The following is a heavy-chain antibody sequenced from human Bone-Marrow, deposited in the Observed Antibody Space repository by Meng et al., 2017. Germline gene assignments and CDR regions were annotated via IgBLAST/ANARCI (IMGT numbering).Heavy chain of an antibody. V-gene: IGHV3-30*04. CDR1: GFTFSSYA. Sequence: LKISCAASGFTFSSYAMHWVRQAPGKGLEWVAVISYDGSNKYYADSVKGRFTISRDNSKNTLYLQMNSLRAEDKAVYYCAREVGDGYNFEGWGQGTLVTVSS. CDR2: ISYDGSNK. D-gene: IGHD5-24*01. J-gene: IGHJ4*02. CDR3: AREVGDGYNFEG.